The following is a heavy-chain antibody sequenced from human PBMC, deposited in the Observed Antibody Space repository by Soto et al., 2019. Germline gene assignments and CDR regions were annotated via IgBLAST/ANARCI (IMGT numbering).Heavy chain of an antibody. CDR3: AKEYGSTWIDH. CDR2: MSYDGTKQ. J-gene: IGHJ4*02. V-gene: IGHV3-30*18. D-gene: IGHD6-13*01. Sequence: QVQLVESGGGVFQPGRSLRLSCAASGFTFSTYGMHWVLQAPGKGLEWVAAMSYDGTKQYYVDSVKGRFTISRDNSRNTLFLQVNSLRDEDTAVYYCAKEYGSTWIDHWGQGTLVTVSS. CDR1: GFTFSTYG.